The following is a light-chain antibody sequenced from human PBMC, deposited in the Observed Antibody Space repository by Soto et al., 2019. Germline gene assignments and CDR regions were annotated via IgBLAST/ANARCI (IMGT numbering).Light chain of an antibody. CDR2: EVN. CDR3: SSYAGSSNV. CDR1: SSDVGGYSY. V-gene: IGLV2-8*01. J-gene: IGLJ1*01. Sequence: ALTQPPSASGSPGQSVAISCTGTSSDVGGYSYVSWYQQHPGKAPKLMIYEVNKRPSGVPDRFSGSKSGNTASLTVSGLQAEDEADYYCSSYAGSSNVFGTGTKVTVL.